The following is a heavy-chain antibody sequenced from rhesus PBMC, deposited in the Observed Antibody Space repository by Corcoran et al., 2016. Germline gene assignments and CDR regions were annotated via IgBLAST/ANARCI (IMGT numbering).Heavy chain of an antibody. D-gene: IGHD3-16*01. CDR1: DGSISNNY. CDR3: ATYSGTYYWGRYYGLDS. J-gene: IGHJ6*01. CDR2: ISGGDGST. Sequence: HLHLQESGPGLVKPSETLSLSCPVSDGSISNNYWNWIRQPPGQGREGFGRISGGDGSTDYNPSLRGRVSISTDTSKNEFSLKLTSVTAAYTAVYYCATYSGTYYWGRYYGLDSWGQGVVVTISS. V-gene: IGHV4-173*01.